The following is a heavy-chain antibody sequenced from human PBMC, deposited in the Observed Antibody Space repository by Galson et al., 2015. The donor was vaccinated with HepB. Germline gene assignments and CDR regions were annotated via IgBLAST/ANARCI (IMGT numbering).Heavy chain of an antibody. D-gene: IGHD4-17*01. CDR1: GGTFSSYA. CDR2: IIPIFGTA. J-gene: IGHJ3*02. V-gene: IGHV1-69*13. Sequence: SVKVSCKASGGTFSSYAISWVRQAPGQGLEWMGGIIPIFGTANYAQKFQGRVTITADESTSTANMELSSLRSEDTAVYYCARGDYGVPTLKGAFDIWGQGTMVTVSS. CDR3: ARGDYGVPTLKGAFDI.